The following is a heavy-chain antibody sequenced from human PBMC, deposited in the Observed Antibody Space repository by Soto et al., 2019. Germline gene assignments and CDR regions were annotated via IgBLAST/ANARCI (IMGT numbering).Heavy chain of an antibody. CDR1: GGSISSGGYY. CDR2: IYYSGST. D-gene: IGHD6-25*01. V-gene: IGHV4-31*03. J-gene: IGHJ6*02. Sequence: PSETLSLTCTVSGGSISSGGYYWSWIRQHPGKGLGWIGYIYYSGSTYYNPSLKSRVTISVDTSKNQFSLKLSSVTAADTAVYYCARVEGQRLTYYYYGMDVWGQGTTVTVSS. CDR3: ARVEGQRLTYYYYGMDV.